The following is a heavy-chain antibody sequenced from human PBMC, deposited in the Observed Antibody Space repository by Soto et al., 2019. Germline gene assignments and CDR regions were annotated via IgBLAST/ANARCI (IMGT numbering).Heavy chain of an antibody. CDR1: GFTFSSYG. V-gene: IGHV3-30*18. D-gene: IGHD3-22*01. CDR3: AKFPNYYDSSGPGYYFDY. CDR2: ISYDGSNK. Sequence: PGGSLRLSCAASGFTFSSYGMHWVRQAPGKGLEWVAVISYDGSNKYYADSVKGRFTISRDNSKNTLYLQMNSLRAEDTAVYYCAKFPNYYDSSGPGYYFDYWGQGTLVTVSS. J-gene: IGHJ4*02.